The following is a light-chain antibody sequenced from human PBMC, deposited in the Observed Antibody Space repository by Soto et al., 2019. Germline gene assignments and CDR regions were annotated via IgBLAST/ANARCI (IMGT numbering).Light chain of an antibody. CDR3: HQYGSSPWT. V-gene: IGKV3-20*01. CDR2: GAS. J-gene: IGKJ1*01. Sequence: EIMLTQAPGTLSLSPGDRATLSCRASQSVSGSYLAWYQQKPGQAPRLLIYGASTRATGIPDRFSGSGSGTDFTLTISRLEPEDFAVYFCHQYGSSPWTFGQGTKVDIK. CDR1: QSVSGSY.